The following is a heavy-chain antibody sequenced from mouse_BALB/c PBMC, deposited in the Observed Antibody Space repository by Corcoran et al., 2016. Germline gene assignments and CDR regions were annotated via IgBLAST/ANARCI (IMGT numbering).Heavy chain of an antibody. J-gene: IGHJ2*01. V-gene: IGHV14-3*02. CDR2: IDPVNGNT. D-gene: IGHD2-3*01. Sequence: EVQLQQSGAELVKPGASVKLSCTASGFNIKDPYMHWVKQRPDQGLEWIGRIDPVNGNTKYDPKFQGKATITADTSSNTAYLQLSSLTAEDTTGYYGARGLLQSDYGCQGTTLTASS. CDR1: GFNIKDPY. CDR3: ARGLLQSDY.